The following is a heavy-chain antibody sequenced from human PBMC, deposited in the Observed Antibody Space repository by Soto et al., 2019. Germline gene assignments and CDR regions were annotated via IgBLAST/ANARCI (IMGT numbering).Heavy chain of an antibody. CDR1: GGSISSSSYY. CDR3: ARVWGGAFDI. CDR2: IYYSGST. Sequence: PSETLSLTCTVSGGSISSSSYYWGWIRQPPGKGLEWIGSIYYSGSTNYNPSLKSRVTISVDTSKIQFSLKLSSVTAADTAVYYCARVWGGAFDIWGQGTMVTVTS. V-gene: IGHV4-39*07. D-gene: IGHD3-10*01. J-gene: IGHJ3*02.